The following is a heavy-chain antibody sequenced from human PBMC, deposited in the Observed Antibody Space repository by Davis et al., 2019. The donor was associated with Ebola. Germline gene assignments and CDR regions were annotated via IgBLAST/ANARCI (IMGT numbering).Heavy chain of an antibody. CDR3: ARMGGHSSGWPIDAFDI. CDR2: INPNSGGT. D-gene: IGHD6-19*01. J-gene: IGHJ3*02. V-gene: IGHV1-2*02. Sequence: AASVKVSCKASGYTFTGYYMHWVRHAPGQGLEWMVWINPNSGGTNYAQKFQGRVTMTRDTSISTAYMELSRLRSDDTAVYYCARMGGHSSGWPIDAFDIWGQGTMVTVSS. CDR1: GYTFTGYY.